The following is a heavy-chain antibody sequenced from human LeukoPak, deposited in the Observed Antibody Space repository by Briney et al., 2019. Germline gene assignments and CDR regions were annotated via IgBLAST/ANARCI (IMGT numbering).Heavy chain of an antibody. V-gene: IGHV3-73*01. CDR3: TGRNVLLWFGELSRNGFDP. J-gene: IGHJ5*02. Sequence: PGGSLRLSCAASGFTFSGSAMHWVRQASGKGLEWVGRIRSKANSYATAYAASVKGRFTISRDDSKNTAYLQMNSLKTEDTAVYYCTGRNVLLWFGELSRNGFDPWGQGTLVTVSS. CDR2: IRSKANSYAT. D-gene: IGHD3-10*01. CDR1: GFTFSGSA.